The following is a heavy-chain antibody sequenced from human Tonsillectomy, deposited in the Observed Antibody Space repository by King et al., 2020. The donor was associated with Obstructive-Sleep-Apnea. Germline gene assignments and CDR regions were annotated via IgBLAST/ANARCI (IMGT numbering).Heavy chain of an antibody. Sequence: VQLVESGGGLVQPGGSLRLSCAASGFTFSSYWMSWVRQAPGKGLEWVANIKQDGSEKYYVDSVKGRFTISRDNAKNSLYLQMNSLRAEDTAVYYCARWGSGSYYNLGWFDPWGQGTLVTVSS. CDR2: IKQDGSEK. V-gene: IGHV3-7*03. D-gene: IGHD3-10*01. CDR1: GFTFSSYW. CDR3: ARWGSGSYYNLGWFDP. J-gene: IGHJ5*02.